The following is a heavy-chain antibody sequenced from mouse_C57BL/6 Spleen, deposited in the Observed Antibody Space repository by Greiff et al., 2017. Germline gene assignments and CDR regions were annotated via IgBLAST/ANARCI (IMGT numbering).Heavy chain of an antibody. Sequence: VNLVESGAELVRPGASVTLSCKASGYTFTDYEMHWVKQTPVHGLEWIGAIDPETGGTAYNQKFKGKAILTADKSSSTAYMELRSLTSEDSAVYYCTRWDGSPFAYWGQGTLVTVSA. CDR1: GYTFTDYE. D-gene: IGHD1-1*01. CDR2: IDPETGGT. J-gene: IGHJ3*01. V-gene: IGHV1-15*01. CDR3: TRWDGSPFAY.